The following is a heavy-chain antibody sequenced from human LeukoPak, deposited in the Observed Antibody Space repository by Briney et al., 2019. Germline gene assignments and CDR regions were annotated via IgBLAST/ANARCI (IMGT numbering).Heavy chain of an antibody. CDR3: ARDAYGDYRAYYFDY. CDR1: GFTFSSYE. CDR2: VSSSGSTI. D-gene: IGHD4-17*01. V-gene: IGHV3-48*03. Sequence: GGSLRLSCAASGFTFSSYERNWVRQPPGKGLEWVSYVSSSGSTIYYADSVKGRFTISRDNAKNSLYLQMNSLRAEDTAVYYCARDAYGDYRAYYFDYWGQGTLVTVSS. J-gene: IGHJ4*02.